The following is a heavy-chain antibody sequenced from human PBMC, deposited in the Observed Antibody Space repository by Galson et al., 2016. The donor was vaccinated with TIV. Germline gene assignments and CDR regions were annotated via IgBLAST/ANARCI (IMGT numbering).Heavy chain of an antibody. D-gene: IGHD3-22*01. CDR1: GYTFTSYG. Sequence: SVKVSCKASGYTFTSYGINWVRQVPGQGLEWVGWISAYNGNTNYAQMLQGRVTMTTDKSTGTAYLELRSLRSDDTAVYLCGRVGPFQLDSSGFTANWGQGTLVTVSA. V-gene: IGHV1-18*01. CDR2: ISAYNGNT. CDR3: GRVGPFQLDSSGFTAN. J-gene: IGHJ4*02.